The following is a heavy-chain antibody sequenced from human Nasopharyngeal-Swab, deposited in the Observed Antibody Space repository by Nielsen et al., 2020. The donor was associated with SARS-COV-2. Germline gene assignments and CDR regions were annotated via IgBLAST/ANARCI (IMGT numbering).Heavy chain of an antibody. V-gene: IGHV3-11*06. J-gene: IGHJ6*02. D-gene: IGHD3-9*01. CDR2: ISSSSSYT. Sequence: LSLTCAASGFTFSDYYMSWIRQAPGKGLEWVSYISSSSSYTNYTDSVKGRFTISRDNAKNSLYLQMNSLRAEDTAVYYCARVSPPLLTGPYYYYGMDVWGQGTTVTVSS. CDR1: GFTFSDYY. CDR3: ARVSPPLLTGPYYYYGMDV.